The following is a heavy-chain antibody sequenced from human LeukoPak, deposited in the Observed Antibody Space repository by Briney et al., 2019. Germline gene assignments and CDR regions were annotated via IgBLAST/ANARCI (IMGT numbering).Heavy chain of an antibody. CDR2: INHSGST. CDR3: ARGKTIGYSSSWYMRGVFYI. J-gene: IGHJ3*02. V-gene: IGHV4-34*01. CDR1: GGSFSGYY. Sequence: SETLSLTCPVYGGSFSGYYWSWIRQPPGKGLEWIGEINHSGSTNYNPSLKSRVTISVDTSKNQFSLKLSSVTAADTAVYYCARGKTIGYSSSWYMRGVFYIWGQGTMVTVSS. D-gene: IGHD6-13*01.